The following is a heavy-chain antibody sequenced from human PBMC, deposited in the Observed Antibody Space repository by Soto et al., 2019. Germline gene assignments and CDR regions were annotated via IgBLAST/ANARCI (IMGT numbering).Heavy chain of an antibody. D-gene: IGHD6-6*01. Sequence: SVKVSCKASGGTFADFIMNWVRQTPGQGLEWMGGIVPMFGTPTYAEKFKGRVTISATGSTSTAYMELTRLRSEDTAVYYCARNGTYSSSLSQYSGMDVWGQGTTVTVSS. CDR2: IVPMFGTP. V-gene: IGHV1-69*13. CDR3: ARNGTYSSSLSQYSGMDV. J-gene: IGHJ6*02. CDR1: GGTFADFI.